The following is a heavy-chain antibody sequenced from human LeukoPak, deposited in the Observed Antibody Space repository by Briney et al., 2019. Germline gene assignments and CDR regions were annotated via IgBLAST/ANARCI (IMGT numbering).Heavy chain of an antibody. CDR2: IWSDGTNQ. D-gene: IGHD4-11*01. Sequence: GGSLRLSCVAPGFTLSPYGMHWGRQAPGKGLEWVAVIWSDGTNQYYADSVKGRFTISRDNFKNMVSLQMNRLRAEDTAVYYCAKDAQRGFDYSNSLEHWGQGFLVTVSS. CDR1: GFTLSPYG. J-gene: IGHJ4*02. V-gene: IGHV3-33*06. CDR3: AKDAQRGFDYSNSLEH.